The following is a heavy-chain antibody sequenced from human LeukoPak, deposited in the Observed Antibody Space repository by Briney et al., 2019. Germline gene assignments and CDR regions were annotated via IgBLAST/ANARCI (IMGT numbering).Heavy chain of an antibody. CDR3: ARDYSYSSSAAPHT. D-gene: IGHD6-6*01. Sequence: GGSLRLSCAASGFTFSIYAMGWVRQAPGKGLEWVSAISGSSYIYYADSVKGRFTISRDNAKNSLYLQMNSLRAEDTAVYYCARDYSYSSSAAPHTWGQGTLVTVSS. CDR1: GFTFSIYA. CDR2: ISGSSYI. V-gene: IGHV3-21*01. J-gene: IGHJ4*02.